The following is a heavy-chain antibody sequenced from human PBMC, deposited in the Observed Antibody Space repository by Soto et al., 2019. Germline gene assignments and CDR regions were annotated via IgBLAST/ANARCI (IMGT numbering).Heavy chain of an antibody. V-gene: IGHV1-46*03. J-gene: IGHJ4*02. CDR2: SHPSLGTP. CDR3: GRGDDELSIGQVNHFDF. CDR1: GYIFTNYY. Sequence: QVRLVQSGAELREPGASVTVSCKASGYIFTNYYMHWVRQAPGQGLEWVGLSHPSLGTPSYAQKFQGRVSMTRDTSTSTVYMTITSLRSEDSAVYYCGRGDDELSIGQVNHFDFWGQGTLVTVSS. D-gene: IGHD1-7*01.